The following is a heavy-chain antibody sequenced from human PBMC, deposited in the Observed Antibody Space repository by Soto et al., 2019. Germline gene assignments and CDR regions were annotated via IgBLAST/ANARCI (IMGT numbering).Heavy chain of an antibody. J-gene: IGHJ4*02. CDR2: IIHSGNT. D-gene: IGHD2-21*01. CDR1: GGTFNDYY. CDR3: ARRTYHNGLYLDY. V-gene: IGHV4-34*12. Sequence: SETLSLTCAVYGGTFNDYYWSWIRQPPGKGLEWIGEIIHSGNTNYNPSLKSRVTISVDTSKNQFSLKMRSVTAADTAMYFCARRTYHNGLYLDYCAQGTLVT.